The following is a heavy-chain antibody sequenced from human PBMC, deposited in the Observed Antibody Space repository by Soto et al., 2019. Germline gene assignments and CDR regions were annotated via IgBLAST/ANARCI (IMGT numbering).Heavy chain of an antibody. J-gene: IGHJ6*02. CDR1: GYSFTSLD. CDR2: MEPSTGRT. V-gene: IGHV1-8*01. Sequence: ASVKVSCKASGYSFTSLDINWVRQTAGQGLEWMGWMEPSTGRTGYAQKFQGRVTMTRDTSINTAYMELTTLTSDDTAIYYCARGDSTDCSNGVCSFFYNHDMDVWGQGTTVTVSS. D-gene: IGHD2-8*01. CDR3: ARGDSTDCSNGVCSFFYNHDMDV.